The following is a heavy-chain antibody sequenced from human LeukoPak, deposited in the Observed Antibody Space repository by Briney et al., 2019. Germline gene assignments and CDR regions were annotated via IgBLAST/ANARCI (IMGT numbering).Heavy chain of an antibody. CDR2: IHASGYT. CDR1: GASIKTYY. J-gene: IGHJ6*02. V-gene: IGHV4-4*07. CDR3: ARGPGGTIPGVYGMDV. D-gene: IGHD3-3*01. Sequence: PSETLSLTCTVSGASIKTYYWSWIRQPPGKGLQWIGCIHASGYTNYSPSLKSRVTVSLDTSRMQFSLKLMSVTAADTAVYYCARGPGGTIPGVYGMDVWGQGTTVTVSS.